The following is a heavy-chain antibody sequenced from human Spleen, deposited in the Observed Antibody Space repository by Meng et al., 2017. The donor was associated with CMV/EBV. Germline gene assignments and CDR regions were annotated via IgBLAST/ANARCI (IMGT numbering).Heavy chain of an antibody. V-gene: IGHV1-46*01. CDR3: ARGEDTNFYARRYFGY. J-gene: IGHJ4*02. D-gene: IGHD2/OR15-2a*01. Sequence: ASVKVSCKASGYTFTAFHMHWVRQAPGQGLEWMGIINPSVGSTNYAQKFQGRVTMTSDTSTSTVYMELSSLRSDDTAIYYYARGEDTNFYARRYFGYWGQGTLVTVSS. CDR1: GYTFTAFH. CDR2: INPSVGST.